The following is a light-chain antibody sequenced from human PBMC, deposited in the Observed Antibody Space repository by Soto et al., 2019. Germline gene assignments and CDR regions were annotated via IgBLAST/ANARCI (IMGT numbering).Light chain of an antibody. CDR1: SSNIGSNY. J-gene: IGLJ2*01. CDR3: AAWDDSLSAVV. Sequence: QSVLTHPPSASGTPGQRVTISCSGSSSNIGSNYVYWYQQLPGTAPKVLIYRTNQRPSGVPDRFSGSKSGTSASLAISGLRSEDEADYYCAAWDDSLSAVVFGGGTKLTVL. CDR2: RTN. V-gene: IGLV1-47*01.